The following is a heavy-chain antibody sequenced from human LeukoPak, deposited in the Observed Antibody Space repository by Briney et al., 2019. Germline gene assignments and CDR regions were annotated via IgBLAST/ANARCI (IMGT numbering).Heavy chain of an antibody. CDR2: ISSSGSTI. Sequence: GGSLRLSCAASGFTFSSYEMNWVRQAPGKGLEWVSYISSSGSTIYYADSVKGRFTISRDNAKNSVYLQMNSLRAEDTSVYSCARSWLAVAGPEYWGQGTLVTVSS. J-gene: IGHJ4*02. D-gene: IGHD6-19*01. CDR1: GFTFSSYE. CDR3: ARSWLAVAGPEY. V-gene: IGHV3-48*03.